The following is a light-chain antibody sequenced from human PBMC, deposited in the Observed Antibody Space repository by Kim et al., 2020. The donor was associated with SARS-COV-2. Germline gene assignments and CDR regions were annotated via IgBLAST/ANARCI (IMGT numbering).Light chain of an antibody. CDR3: QQYNTWLT. V-gene: IGKV3-15*01. Sequence: SVSQGETAIRTCRASQSVSNNVAWYQQKPGQAPRLLIYNVFTRATSVPGKFRGSGSGTEFTLSIGSLQSEDSAVYYCQQYNTWLTFGQGTRLEIK. CDR1: QSVSNN. J-gene: IGKJ5*01. CDR2: NVF.